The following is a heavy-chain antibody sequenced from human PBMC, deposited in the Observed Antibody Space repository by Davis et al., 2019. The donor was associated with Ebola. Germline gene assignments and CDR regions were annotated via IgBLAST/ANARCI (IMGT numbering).Heavy chain of an antibody. V-gene: IGHV1-18*01. CDR3: AISFSGEQQLVLRGLSLDY. D-gene: IGHD6-13*01. J-gene: IGHJ4*02. CDR1: GYTLTSYG. CDR2: ISAYNGNT. Sequence: ASVKVSCKASGYTLTSYGISWVRQAPGQGLEWMGWISAYNGNTNYAQKLQGRVTMTTDTSTSTAYMELRSLRSDDTAVYYCAISFSGEQQLVLRGLSLDYWGQGTLVTVSS.